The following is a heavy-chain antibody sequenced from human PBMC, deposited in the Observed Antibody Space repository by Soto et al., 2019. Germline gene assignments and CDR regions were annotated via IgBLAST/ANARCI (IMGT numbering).Heavy chain of an antibody. Sequence: EVQLLESGGGLVQPGGSLRLSCAASGFTFSSYAMSWVRQAPGKGLEWVSAISGSGGSTYYADSVKGRFTISRDNSKNTLYLQMNSLRGEDTAVYYCAKDLLDIVVVVAGEDAFDIWGQGTMVTVSS. J-gene: IGHJ3*02. CDR2: ISGSGGST. CDR1: GFTFSSYA. D-gene: IGHD2-15*01. CDR3: AKDLLDIVVVVAGEDAFDI. V-gene: IGHV3-23*01.